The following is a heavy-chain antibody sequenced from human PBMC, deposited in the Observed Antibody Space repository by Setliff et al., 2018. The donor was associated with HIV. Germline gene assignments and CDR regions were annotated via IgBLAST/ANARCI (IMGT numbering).Heavy chain of an antibody. J-gene: IGHJ3*02. Sequence: SETLSLTCTVSGDSMTNYYWSWIRQAPGKGLGWIGYIFYSGYTTYNPSLENRVTTSIDMSKNQFYLGLNSVTAADTATYYCARTIGGRDRSGYFHGRTFDTWGRGTMVTVSS. CDR2: IFYSGYT. CDR1: GDSMTNYY. V-gene: IGHV4-59*08. D-gene: IGHD3-3*01. CDR3: ARTIGGRDRSGYFHGRTFDT.